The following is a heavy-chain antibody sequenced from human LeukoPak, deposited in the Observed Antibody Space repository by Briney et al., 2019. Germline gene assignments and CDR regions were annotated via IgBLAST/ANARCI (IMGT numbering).Heavy chain of an antibody. CDR3: ARLVQLWPDFDY. J-gene: IGHJ4*02. CDR2: IYYSGST. CDR1: GGSISSYY. D-gene: IGHD5-18*01. V-gene: IGHV4-59*01. Sequence: PSETLSLTCTVSGGSISSYYWSWIRQPPGKGLEWIGYIYYSGSTNYNPSLKSRVTISVDTSKNQFSLKLSSVTAADTAMYYCARLVQLWPDFDYWGQGTLVTVSS.